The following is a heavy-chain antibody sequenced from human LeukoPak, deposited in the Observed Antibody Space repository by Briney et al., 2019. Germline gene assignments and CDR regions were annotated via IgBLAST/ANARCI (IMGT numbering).Heavy chain of an antibody. V-gene: IGHV3-53*01. CDR1: GFTVSGNY. CDR3: ARVGEGELGNWFDP. D-gene: IGHD3-10*01. CDR2: IYANGNT. J-gene: IGHJ5*02. Sequence: GGSLRLSCAVSGFTVSGNYITWVRQAPGRGLEWVSVIYANGNTYYADSMQGRLAISRDKSKNTVFLQMNSLRAEDTAMYYCARVGEGELGNWFDPWGQGTLVTVSS.